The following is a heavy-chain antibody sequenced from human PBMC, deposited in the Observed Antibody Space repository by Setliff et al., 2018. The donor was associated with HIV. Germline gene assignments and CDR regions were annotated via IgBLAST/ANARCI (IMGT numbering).Heavy chain of an antibody. V-gene: IGHV7-4-1*02. D-gene: IGHD5-12*01. Sequence: ASVKVSCKASGYTFTSYAMNWVRQAPGQGLEWMGWINTNTGNPTYAQGFTGRFVFSLDTSVSTAYLQISSLKAEDTAVYYCATGKNSGYDSDAFDIWGQGTMVTVSS. CDR1: GYTFTSYA. CDR3: ATGKNSGYDSDAFDI. CDR2: INTNTGNP. J-gene: IGHJ3*02.